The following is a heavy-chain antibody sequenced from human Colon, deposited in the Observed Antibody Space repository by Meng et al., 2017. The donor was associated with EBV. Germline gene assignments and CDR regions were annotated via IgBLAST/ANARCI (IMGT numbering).Heavy chain of an antibody. Sequence: QGQRQESGPGLVKPSGTLSLTCAVSGGSISSSHWWTWVRQPPGKGLEWIGEVYHTGSTKYNPSLKSRLTISVDKSKNQFSLNLTSVTAADTAVYYCVRVWQSLTAFFDSWGQGTLVTVSS. D-gene: IGHD2-21*01. CDR1: GGSISSSHW. CDR3: VRVWQSLTAFFDS. J-gene: IGHJ5*01. V-gene: IGHV4-4*02. CDR2: VYHTGST.